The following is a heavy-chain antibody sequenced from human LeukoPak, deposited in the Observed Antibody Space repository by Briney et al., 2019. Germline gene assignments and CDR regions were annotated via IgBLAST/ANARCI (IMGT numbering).Heavy chain of an antibody. D-gene: IGHD3-22*01. Sequence: SETLSLTCTVSGGSISSGSYYWNWIRQPAGKGLEWIGRIYTSGSTNYNPSLKSRVTISVDTSKNQFSLKLSSVTAADTAVYYCARSYYYDSSGSKDAFDIWGQGTMVTVSS. V-gene: IGHV4-61*02. J-gene: IGHJ3*02. CDR3: ARSYYYDSSGSKDAFDI. CDR2: IYTSGST. CDR1: GGSISSGSYY.